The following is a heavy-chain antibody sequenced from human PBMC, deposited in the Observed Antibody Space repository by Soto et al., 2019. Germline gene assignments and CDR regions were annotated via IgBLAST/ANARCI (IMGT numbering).Heavy chain of an antibody. Sequence: QVQLVQSGAEVKKPGASVKVSCKASGYTFTSYDINWVRQATGQGLEWMGWMNPNSGNTGYAQKFQGRVTMTRNTYRSTAYRELSGRRSEDTAVYYRARGGGWFGDNWFDPWGQGTLVTVS. CDR3: ARGGGWFGDNWFDP. D-gene: IGHD3-10*01. CDR1: GYTFTSYD. V-gene: IGHV1-8*01. J-gene: IGHJ5*02. CDR2: MNPNSGNT.